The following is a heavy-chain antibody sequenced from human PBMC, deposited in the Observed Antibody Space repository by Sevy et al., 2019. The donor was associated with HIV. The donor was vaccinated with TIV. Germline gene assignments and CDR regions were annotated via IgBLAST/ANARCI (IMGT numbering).Heavy chain of an antibody. CDR2: IGTIGDT. V-gene: IGHV3-13*01. J-gene: IGHJ5*02. Sequence: GGSLRLSCAGYGFSFSGSDMHWVRQPTGKGLEWISSIGTIGDTFYADSVKDRFTISIDNARSSLYLEMSSLRAGDTALYYCVRGLQTHCDRTACPLDHWGQGTLVTVSS. D-gene: IGHD2-21*01. CDR1: GFSFSGSD. CDR3: VRGLQTHCDRTACPLDH.